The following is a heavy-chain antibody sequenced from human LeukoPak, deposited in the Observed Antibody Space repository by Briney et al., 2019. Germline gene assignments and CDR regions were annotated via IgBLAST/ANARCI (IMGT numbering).Heavy chain of an antibody. CDR3: ARDRNWFDP. J-gene: IGHJ5*02. V-gene: IGHV4-59*01. CDR2: IYYSGST. Sequence: PSETLSLTCTVSGGSISSYYWSWIGQPPGKGLEWIGYIYYSGSTNYNPSLKSRVTISVDTSKNQFSLKLSSVTAADTAVYYCARDRNWFDPWGQGTLVTVSS. CDR1: GGSISSYY.